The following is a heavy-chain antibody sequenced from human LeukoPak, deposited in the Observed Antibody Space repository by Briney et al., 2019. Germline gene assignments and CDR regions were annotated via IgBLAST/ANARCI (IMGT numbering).Heavy chain of an antibody. V-gene: IGHV1-24*01. D-gene: IGHD3-16*01. CDR2: FDPEDGET. Sequence: ASVKVSCKVSGYTLTELSMHWVRQAPGKGLEWMGGFDPEDGETIYAQKFQGRVTMTEDTSTDTAYMELSSLRSEDTAVYYCATALRLGGLLRAFDVWGQGTMVTVSS. CDR1: GYTLTELS. CDR3: ATALRLGGLLRAFDV. J-gene: IGHJ3*01.